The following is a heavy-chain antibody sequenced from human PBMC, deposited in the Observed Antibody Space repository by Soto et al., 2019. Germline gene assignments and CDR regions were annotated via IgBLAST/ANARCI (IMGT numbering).Heavy chain of an antibody. V-gene: IGHV4-31*03. CDR1: GGSISSGGYY. D-gene: IGHD3-22*01. CDR3: ARGGDSSGYYVY. CDR2: IYYSGST. J-gene: IGHJ4*02. Sequence: QVQLQESGPGLVKPSQTLSLTCTVSGGSISSGGYYWSWIRQHPGKGLEWIGYIYYSGSTYYNPSLTSRVTISVDTSKNQFSLKLSSVTAADTAVYYCARGGDSSGYYVYWGQGTLVTVSS.